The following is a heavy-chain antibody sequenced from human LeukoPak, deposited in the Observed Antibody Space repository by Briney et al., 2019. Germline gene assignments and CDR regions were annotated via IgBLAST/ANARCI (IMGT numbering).Heavy chain of an antibody. CDR1: GFSISSYK. CDR3: ARWRWQQSEFDF. V-gene: IGHV3-7*01. CDR2: IKEEVSQE. D-gene: IGHD5-24*01. Sequence: GGSLRLSCGASGFSISSYKISWVRQAPGKGLEWVAHIKEEVSQEYNVDSVKRRFTVSRDNAQNSVYLQMNSLGVEDTAVYYCARWRWQQSEFDFWGQGTLVTVSS. J-gene: IGHJ4*02.